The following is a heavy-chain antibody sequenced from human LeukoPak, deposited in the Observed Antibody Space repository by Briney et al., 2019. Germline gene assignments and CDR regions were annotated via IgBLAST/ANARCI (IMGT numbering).Heavy chain of an antibody. CDR2: FDPEDGET. J-gene: IGHJ3*02. CDR1: GYTLTELS. CDR3: ARKARYCSSTSCFYDAFDI. Sequence: ASVKVSCKVSGYTLTELSMHWVRQAPGKGLEWMGGFDPEDGETIYAQKFQGRVTMTEDTSTDTAYMELSSLRSEDTAVYYCARKARYCSSTSCFYDAFDIWGQGTMVTVSS. D-gene: IGHD2-2*01. V-gene: IGHV1-24*01.